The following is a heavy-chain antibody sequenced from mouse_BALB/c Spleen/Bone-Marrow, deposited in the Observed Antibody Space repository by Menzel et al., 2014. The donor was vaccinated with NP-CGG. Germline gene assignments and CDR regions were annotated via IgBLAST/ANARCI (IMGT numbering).Heavy chain of an antibody. J-gene: IGHJ3*01. Sequence: EVKLMESGPVLVKPSQSLSLTCTVTAYSITSGYGWHWIRQFPGNKLEWMGYIHYSGTTHYNPSLKSRISITRDTSKNQSFLQLNDVTTEDTATYNCAREARTTARFAYWGQGTLVTVSA. V-gene: IGHV3-1*02. CDR2: IHYSGTT. D-gene: IGHD1-2*01. CDR1: AYSITSGYG. CDR3: AREARTTARFAY.